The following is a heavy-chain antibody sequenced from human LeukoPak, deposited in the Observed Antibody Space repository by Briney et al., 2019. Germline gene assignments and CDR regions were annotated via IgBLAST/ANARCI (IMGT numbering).Heavy chain of an antibody. CDR2: INHSGST. CDR1: GGSFSGYY. D-gene: IGHD3-22*01. V-gene: IGHV4-34*01. J-gene: IGHJ3*02. Sequence: SETLPLTCAVYGGSFSGYYWSWIRQPPGKGLEWIGEINHSGSTNYNPSLKSRVTISVDTSKNQFSLKLSSVTAADTAVYYCARGTPRYYYDSSGDRGAFDIWGQGTMVTVSS. CDR3: ARGTPRYYYDSSGDRGAFDI.